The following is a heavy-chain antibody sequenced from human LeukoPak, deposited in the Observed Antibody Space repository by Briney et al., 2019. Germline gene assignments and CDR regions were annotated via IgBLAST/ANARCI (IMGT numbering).Heavy chain of an antibody. CDR3: ARSNITSYYDSRGYDAFDV. CDR1: GXRFNAYW. J-gene: IGHJ3*01. V-gene: IGHV5-51*01. D-gene: IGHD3-22*01. CDR2: NYPDDSDT. Sequence: GESLKISCKGSGXRFNAYWIAWVRQMPGKGVEWMGINYPDDSDTRYSPSFQGQVTISADKSVRTAYLQWSSLKASDTAMYYCARSNITSYYDSRGYDAFDVWGQGTMVTVSS.